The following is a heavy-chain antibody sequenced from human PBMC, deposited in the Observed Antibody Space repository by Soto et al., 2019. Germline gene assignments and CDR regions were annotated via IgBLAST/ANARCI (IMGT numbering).Heavy chain of an antibody. Sequence: LLNVYCKASGDALSRYLFGRVRQNTEQGLEWMGRVIPNLGVTNYAKKFQGRFTIVVDTSTSTAYMELNSLRYEDTAVYYCARDKGYCSDTSCPDFDYWGQGTQVTVSS. CDR2: VIPNLGVT. CDR3: ARDKGYCSDTSCPDFDY. CDR1: GDALSRYL. D-gene: IGHD2-15*01. V-gene: IGHV1-69*04. J-gene: IGHJ4*02.